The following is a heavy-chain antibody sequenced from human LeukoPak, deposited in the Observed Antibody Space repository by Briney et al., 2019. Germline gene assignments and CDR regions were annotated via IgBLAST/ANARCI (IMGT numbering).Heavy chain of an antibody. D-gene: IGHD6-19*01. Sequence: ASVKVSCKVSGYTLTELSMHWVRQAPGKGLEWMGGFDPEDGETIYAQKFQGRVTITEDTSTDTAYMELSSLRSEDTAVYYCATDREDQWLDRRRGDAFDIWGQGTMVTVSS. CDR2: FDPEDGET. CDR1: GYTLTELS. V-gene: IGHV1-24*01. J-gene: IGHJ3*02. CDR3: ATDREDQWLDRRRGDAFDI.